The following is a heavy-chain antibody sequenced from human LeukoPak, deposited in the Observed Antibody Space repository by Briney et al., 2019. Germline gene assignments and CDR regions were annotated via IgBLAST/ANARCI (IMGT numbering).Heavy chain of an antibody. CDR1: GYSFSSYW. Sequence: GESLRISCKASGYSFSSYWIGWVRQMPGKGLELMGIIYPGDSDTRYTPSFQGQVTISADKSITTACLQWSSLQASDTAMYYCARSLSPAAVALDYWGQGALVTVSS. J-gene: IGHJ4*02. D-gene: IGHD2-2*01. V-gene: IGHV5-51*01. CDR2: IYPGDSDT. CDR3: ARSLSPAAVALDY.